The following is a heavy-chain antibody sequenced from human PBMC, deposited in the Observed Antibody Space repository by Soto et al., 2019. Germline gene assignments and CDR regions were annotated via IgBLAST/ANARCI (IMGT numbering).Heavy chain of an antibody. CDR2: IYYSGST. CDR3: ARVYCSGGSGYEFDY. CDR1: GGSISSGGYY. V-gene: IGHV4-31*03. D-gene: IGHD2-15*01. Sequence: QVQLQESGPGLVKPSQTLSLTCTVSGGSISSGGYYWSWIRQHPGKGLEWIGYIYYSGSTYYNPSLKSRGTRAVDTSKNQFSLKLSAVTAADTAVYYCARVYCSGGSGYEFDYWGQGTLVTVSS. J-gene: IGHJ4*02.